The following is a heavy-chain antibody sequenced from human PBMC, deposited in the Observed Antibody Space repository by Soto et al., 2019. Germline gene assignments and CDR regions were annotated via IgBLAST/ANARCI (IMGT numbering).Heavy chain of an antibody. Sequence: GSLRLSCAASGFTFSSFGMHWVRQAPGKGLEWVALLSYDGSKEYYADSVKGRFSVSRDNSKNTLYLQMNSLRVEDTAVYYCAKGPAGGDTHRSADYWGQGALVTVSS. V-gene: IGHV3-30*18. CDR1: GFTFSSFG. CDR2: LSYDGSKE. D-gene: IGHD3-16*01. J-gene: IGHJ4*02. CDR3: AKGPAGGDTHRSADY.